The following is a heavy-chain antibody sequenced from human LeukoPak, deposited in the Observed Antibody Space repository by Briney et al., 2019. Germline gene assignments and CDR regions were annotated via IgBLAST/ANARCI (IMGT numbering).Heavy chain of an antibody. D-gene: IGHD5-18*01. CDR2: ISGSGGST. V-gene: IGHV3-23*01. Sequence: PGGSLRLSCAASGLTFSSYAMSWVRQAPGKGLEWVSAISGSGGSTYYADSVKGRFTISRDNSKNTLYLQMNSLRAEDTAVYYCAKQGTQLWLYYFDYWGQGTLVTVSS. CDR1: GLTFSSYA. CDR3: AKQGTQLWLYYFDY. J-gene: IGHJ4*02.